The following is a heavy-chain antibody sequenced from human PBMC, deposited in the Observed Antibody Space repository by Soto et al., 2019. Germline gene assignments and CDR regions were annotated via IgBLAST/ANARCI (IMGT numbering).Heavy chain of an antibody. CDR3: ARVMTGVATTFDY. V-gene: IGHV4-59*01. D-gene: IGHD5-12*01. CDR1: GGSISGYH. CDR2: IYDTGKT. J-gene: IGHJ4*02. Sequence: ASETLSLTCTVSGGSISGYHWSWIRQPPGRGLEWIGYIYDTGKTNYNPSLKSRVTISLDTSKNQFSLKVSSVTAADTAVYYCARVMTGVATTFDYWGQGTLVTVSS.